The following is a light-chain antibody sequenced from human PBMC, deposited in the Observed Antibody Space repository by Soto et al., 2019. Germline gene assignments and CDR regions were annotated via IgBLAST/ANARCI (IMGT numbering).Light chain of an antibody. Sequence: EIVLTQSPATLTLSPGEKPTLSCRTSQSVSSYFAWYQQKPGRAPRFLIYDASNRATGIPARFIGSGYGTDFTLLISSLEPEDFAVYYCQQRSNWPITFGQGTRLEIK. CDR3: QQRSNWPIT. CDR1: QSVSSY. V-gene: IGKV3-11*01. CDR2: DAS. J-gene: IGKJ5*01.